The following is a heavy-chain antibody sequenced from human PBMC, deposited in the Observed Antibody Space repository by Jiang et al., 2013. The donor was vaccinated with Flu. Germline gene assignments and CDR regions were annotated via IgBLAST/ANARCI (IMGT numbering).Heavy chain of an antibody. J-gene: IGHJ3*02. CDR1: GGTFSSYA. V-gene: IGHV1-69*01. D-gene: IGHD4-17*01. CDR3: ASLATVTLVAKDAFDI. CDR2: IIPIFGTA. Sequence: SGAEVKKPGSSVKVSCKASGGTFSSYAISWVRQAPGQGLEWMGGIIPIFGTANYAQKFQGRVTITADESTSTAYMELSSLRSEDTAVYYCASLATVTLVAKDAFDIWGQGTMVTVSS.